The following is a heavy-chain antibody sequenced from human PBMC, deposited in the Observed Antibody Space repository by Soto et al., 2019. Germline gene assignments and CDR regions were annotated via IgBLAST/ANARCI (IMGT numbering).Heavy chain of an antibody. D-gene: IGHD3-22*01. CDR2: IVVGSGNT. J-gene: IGHJ3*02. Sequence: SVKVSCKASGLTFTSSAMQTARLGRGKRLEWIGWIVVGSGNTNYAQKFQERVTITREMPTSTAYMELSSLRSEDTAVYYCAADWYYYDSSGSPGAFDIWGQGTRVTVSS. CDR1: GLTFTSSA. CDR3: AADWYYYDSSGSPGAFDI. V-gene: IGHV1-58*02.